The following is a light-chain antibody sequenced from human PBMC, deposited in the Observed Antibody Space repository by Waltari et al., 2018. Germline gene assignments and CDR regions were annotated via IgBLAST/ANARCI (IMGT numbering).Light chain of an antibody. V-gene: IGKV3-20*01. J-gene: IGKJ1*01. CDR1: QSVGRT. Sequence: DIVLTQSPGTLSLSPGDRATLSCRASQSVGRTLAWYQQRHGQAPRLLIYDAPSRATGIPDRFSGSGSGTDFSLTISRLEPEDFAVYYCQKYGTRPATFGQGTKVEVK. CDR3: QKYGTRPAT. CDR2: DAP.